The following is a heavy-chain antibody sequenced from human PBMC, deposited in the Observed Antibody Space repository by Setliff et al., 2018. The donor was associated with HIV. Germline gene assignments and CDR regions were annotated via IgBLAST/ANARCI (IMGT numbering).Heavy chain of an antibody. Sequence: GASVKVSCKASGYTFTSYWIHWLRQAPGQGLEWMGMINPSGGSTSNAEKFQGRLTMTRDSSTSTVYMELSSLRSEDTAVYYCARDRETGNNYGTDLWGQGTLVTVSS. V-gene: IGHV1-46*01. CDR1: GYTFTSYW. D-gene: IGHD5-18*01. J-gene: IGHJ5*02. CDR2: INPSGGST. CDR3: ARDRETGNNYGTDL.